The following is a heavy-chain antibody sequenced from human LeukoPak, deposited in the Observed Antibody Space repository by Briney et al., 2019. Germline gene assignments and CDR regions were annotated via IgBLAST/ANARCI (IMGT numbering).Heavy chain of an antibody. CDR3: ARGGYSYGTYYYYYMDV. CDR1: GYTFTSYD. CDR2: MNPNSGNT. Sequence: ASVKVSCKASGYTFTSYDINWVRQATGQGLEWMGWMNPNSGNTGYAQKFQGRVTITRNTSISTAYMELSSLRSEDTAVYYCARGGYSYGTYYYYYMDVWGKATTVTISS. D-gene: IGHD5-18*01. J-gene: IGHJ6*03. V-gene: IGHV1-8*03.